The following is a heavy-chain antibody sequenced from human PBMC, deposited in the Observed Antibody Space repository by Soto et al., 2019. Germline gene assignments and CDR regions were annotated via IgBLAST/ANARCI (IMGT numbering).Heavy chain of an antibody. CDR3: ARGRYGDY. Sequence: QVHLVQSGAEVKKPGASVKVSCKASGYTFTSYGITWVRQAPGQGLEWMGWISAHNGNTDYAQKLQGRVIVTRDTSTSTADMELRSLISDDTAVYYFARGRYGDYWGQGALVTGSS. CDR2: ISAHNGNT. CDR1: GYTFTSYG. J-gene: IGHJ4*02. D-gene: IGHD1-1*01. V-gene: IGHV1-18*01.